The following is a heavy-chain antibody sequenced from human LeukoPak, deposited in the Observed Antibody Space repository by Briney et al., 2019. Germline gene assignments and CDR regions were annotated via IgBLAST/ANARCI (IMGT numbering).Heavy chain of an antibody. Sequence: ASVKVSCKASGGTFSSYTISWVRQAPGQGLEWMGGIIPIFGTANYAQKFQGRVTITTDESTSTAYMELSSLRSEDTAVYYCAIQLGTTVVTHWPIDYWGQGTLVTVSS. D-gene: IGHD4-23*01. CDR1: GGTFSSYT. CDR3: AIQLGTTVVTHWPIDY. J-gene: IGHJ4*02. CDR2: IIPIFGTA. V-gene: IGHV1-69*05.